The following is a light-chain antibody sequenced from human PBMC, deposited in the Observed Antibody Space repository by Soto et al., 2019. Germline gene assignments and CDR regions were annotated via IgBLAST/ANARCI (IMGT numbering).Light chain of an antibody. Sequence: EIVMTQSPATLSVSPGERATLSCRASQSVGSDLAWYQQKPGQAPRLLIYAISDRATGVPDRFRGSGSGTDFTLTITRLEPEDFAVYFCQQRSNWLTFGGGTKVDIK. CDR2: AIS. J-gene: IGKJ4*01. CDR1: QSVGSD. V-gene: IGKV3D-20*02. CDR3: QQRSNWLT.